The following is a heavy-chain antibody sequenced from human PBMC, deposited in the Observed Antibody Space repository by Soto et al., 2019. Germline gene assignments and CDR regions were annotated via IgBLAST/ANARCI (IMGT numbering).Heavy chain of an antibody. CDR3: ARDQIKRGSAAYYYYMDV. J-gene: IGHJ6*03. CDR1: GGSIRGYY. V-gene: IGHV4-59*01. Sequence: PSETLSLTCTVSGGSIRGYYWTWIRQPPGKGLEWIGYISYDGSAKYNPSLTSRLTMSVDTSANQFSLKLSSVTAADTAQYYCARDQIKRGSAAYYYYMDVWGQGTTVTVSS. D-gene: IGHD5-12*01. CDR2: ISYDGSA.